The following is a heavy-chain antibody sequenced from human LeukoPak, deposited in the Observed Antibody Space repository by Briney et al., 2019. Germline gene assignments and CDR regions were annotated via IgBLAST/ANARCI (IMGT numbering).Heavy chain of an antibody. Sequence: PGGSLRLSCAASGFTVSSNYMSWVRQAPGKGLEWVSVIYSGGSTYYADSVKGRFTISRDNSKNTLYLQMNSLRAEDTAVYYCARFRLRLGELLLGDAFDIWGQGTMVTVSS. J-gene: IGHJ3*02. CDR2: IYSGGST. CDR1: GFTVSSNY. CDR3: ARFRLRLGELLLGDAFDI. D-gene: IGHD3-16*02. V-gene: IGHV3-66*01.